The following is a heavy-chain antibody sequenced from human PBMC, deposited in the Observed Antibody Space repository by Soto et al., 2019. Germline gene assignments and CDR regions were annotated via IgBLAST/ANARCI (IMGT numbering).Heavy chain of an antibody. CDR1: GFTFSSYW. V-gene: IGHV3-7*03. CDR3: ARDLGQLVRTGDY. J-gene: IGHJ4*02. Sequence: PGGSLRLSCAASGFTFSSYWMSWVRQAPGKGLEWVANIKQDGSEKYYVDSVKGRFTISRDNAKNSLCLQMNSLRAEDTAVYYCARDLGQLVRTGDYWGQGTLVTVSS. CDR2: IKQDGSEK. D-gene: IGHD6-6*01.